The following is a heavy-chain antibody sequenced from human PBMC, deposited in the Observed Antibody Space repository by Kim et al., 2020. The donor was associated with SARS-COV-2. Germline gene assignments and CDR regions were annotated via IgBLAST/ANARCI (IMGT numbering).Heavy chain of an antibody. D-gene: IGHD2-2*01. CDR3: ARDDYCSSTSCHLYYFDY. CDR1: GFTFSSYS. Sequence: GGSLRLSCAASGFTFSSYSMNWVRQAPGKGLEWVSYISSSSSTIYYADSVKGRFTISRDNAKNSLYLQMNSLRDEDTAVYYCARDDYCSSTSCHLYYFDYWGQGTLVTVSS. CDR2: ISSSSSTI. J-gene: IGHJ4*02. V-gene: IGHV3-48*02.